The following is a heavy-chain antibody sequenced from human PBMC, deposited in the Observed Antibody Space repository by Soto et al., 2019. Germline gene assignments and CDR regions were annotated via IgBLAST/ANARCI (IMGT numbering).Heavy chain of an antibody. D-gene: IGHD2-8*01. Sequence: QVQLVQSGAEVKKPGASVKVSCKASGYIFTNYAVHWVRQAPGQRLEWMGWINAASGNTKYSQKFQGRVTFTRDTSPSTAYMELSSLRSEDTAVYYCARDGGQHCRNDVCYIFAYWGQGTLVTVSS. CDR2: INAASGNT. J-gene: IGHJ4*02. CDR3: ARDGGQHCRNDVCYIFAY. CDR1: GYIFTNYA. V-gene: IGHV1-3*01.